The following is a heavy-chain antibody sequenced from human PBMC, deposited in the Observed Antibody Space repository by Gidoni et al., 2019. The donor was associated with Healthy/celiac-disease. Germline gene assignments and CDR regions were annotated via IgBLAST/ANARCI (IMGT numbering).Heavy chain of an antibody. D-gene: IGHD2-15*01. J-gene: IGHJ6*03. V-gene: IGHV5-10-1*03. CDR1: GYRFTSYW. CDR2: IDPSDSYT. Sequence: EVQLVQSGAEVKKPGESLRISCKGSGYRFTSYWISWVRQMPGKGLEWMGRIDPSDSYTNYSPSFQGHVTISADKSISTAYLQWSSLKASDTAMYYCARSLVVVAATTYYYYYYMDVWGKGTTVTVSS. CDR3: ARSLVVVAATTYYYYYYMDV.